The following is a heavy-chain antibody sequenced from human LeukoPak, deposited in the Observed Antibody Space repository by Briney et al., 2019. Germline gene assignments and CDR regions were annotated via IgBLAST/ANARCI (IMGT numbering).Heavy chain of an antibody. V-gene: IGHV1-69*04. J-gene: IGHJ4*02. CDR2: IIPILGIA. Sequence: ASVKVSCKASGGTFSSYAISWVRQAPGQGLEWMGRIIPILGIANYAQKFQGRVTITADKSTSTAYMELRSLRSEDTAVYYCASYYYGSGSYFFDYWGQGTLVTVSS. CDR3: ASYYYGSGSYFFDY. D-gene: IGHD3-10*01. CDR1: GGTFSSYA.